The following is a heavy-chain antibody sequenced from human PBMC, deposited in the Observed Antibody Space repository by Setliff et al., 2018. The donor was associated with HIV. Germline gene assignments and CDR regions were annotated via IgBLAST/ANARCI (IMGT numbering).Heavy chain of an antibody. D-gene: IGHD1-7*01. J-gene: IGHJ5*01. CDR3: ARVRLELRQYWFDS. V-gene: IGHV4-39*01. Sequence: ASETLSLTCTVSGGSASNSRYYWAWIRQPPGKGLEWIGEINHSGSTNYNPSLKSRVTISIDTSKNQISLKLSSVTAADAAVYYCARVRLELRQYWFDSWGQGSPVTVSS. CDR2: INHSGST. CDR1: GGSASNSRYY.